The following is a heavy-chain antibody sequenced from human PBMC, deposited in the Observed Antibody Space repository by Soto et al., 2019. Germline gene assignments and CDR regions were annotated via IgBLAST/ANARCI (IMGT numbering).Heavy chain of an antibody. CDR1: GFTFSSYA. D-gene: IGHD5-12*01. Sequence: GGSLRLSCAASGFTFSSYAMHWVRQAPGKGLEWVAVISYDGSNKYYADSVKGRFTISRDNSKNTLYLQMNSLRAEDTAVYYCARGLGPTIIYYYYYGMDVWGQGTTVTVSS. CDR2: ISYDGSNK. J-gene: IGHJ6*02. CDR3: ARGLGPTIIYYYYYGMDV. V-gene: IGHV3-30-3*01.